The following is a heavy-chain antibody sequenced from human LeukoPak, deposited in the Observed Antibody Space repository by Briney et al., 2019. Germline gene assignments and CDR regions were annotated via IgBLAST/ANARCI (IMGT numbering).Heavy chain of an antibody. CDR2: MYYSGST. J-gene: IGHJ5*02. CDR3: ARPYYYDSRIDP. CDR1: GGSISIGGYY. D-gene: IGHD3-22*01. Sequence: SQTLSLTCTVSGGSISIGGYYCSWIRQHPGKGLEWIAYMYYSGSTNCNPSIKSRVTMSADTSKNQLSLKLSSVTAADTAVYYCARPYYYDSRIDPWGQGILVTVSS. V-gene: IGHV4-30-4*08.